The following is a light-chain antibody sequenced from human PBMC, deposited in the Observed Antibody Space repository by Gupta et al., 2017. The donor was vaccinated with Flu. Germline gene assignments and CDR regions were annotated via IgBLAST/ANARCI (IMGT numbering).Light chain of an antibody. CDR1: SSDVGAYNY. Sequence: QSALTQPASVSGSPGQSITISCTGTSSDVGAYNYVSWHQQHPGKAPKLIMYEITNRPPGVSDRVSGSKSGDTASLTISGLQAEDEADDYCCSYTSSSTCVFGTGTRVTVL. J-gene: IGLJ1*01. CDR3: CSYTSSSTCV. V-gene: IGLV2-14*01. CDR2: EIT.